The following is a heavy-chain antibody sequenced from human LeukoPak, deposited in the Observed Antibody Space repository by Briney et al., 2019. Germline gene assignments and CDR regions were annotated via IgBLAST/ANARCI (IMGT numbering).Heavy chain of an antibody. CDR3: ARDYWWNYDY. Sequence: GGSLRLSCAASGFTVSSNHMSWVRQAPGKGLEWVSVIYSGGTSYYADSVKGRFTISRDNSKNTLYLQMNSLRAEDTAVYYCARDYWWNYDYWGQGTLVTVSS. CDR1: GFTVSSNH. V-gene: IGHV3-53*01. D-gene: IGHD1-7*01. J-gene: IGHJ4*02. CDR2: IYSGGTS.